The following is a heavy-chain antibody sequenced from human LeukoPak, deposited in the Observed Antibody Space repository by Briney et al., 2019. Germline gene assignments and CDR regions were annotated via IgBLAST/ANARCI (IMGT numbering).Heavy chain of an antibody. D-gene: IGHD2-2*01. CDR1: GGSISSYY. Sequence: SETLSLTCTVSGGSISSYYWSWIRQPPGKGLEWIGYIYYSGSTNYNPSLKSRVTISVDTSKNQFSLKLSSVTAANTAVYYCARHTPADAFAYWGQGTLVTVSS. J-gene: IGHJ4*02. CDR3: ARHTPADAFAY. CDR2: IYYSGST. V-gene: IGHV4-59*08.